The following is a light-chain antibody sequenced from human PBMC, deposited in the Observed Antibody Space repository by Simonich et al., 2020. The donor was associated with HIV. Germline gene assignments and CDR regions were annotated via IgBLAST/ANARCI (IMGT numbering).Light chain of an antibody. CDR2: EGS. CDR3: CSYAGSSTFVV. Sequence: QSALTQPVSVSGSPGQSITISCTETSSDVGSYNLVSWYQQHPGKAPKLMIYEGSNRPSGVSNRFSGSKSGNTASLTISGLQAEDEADYYCCSYAGSSTFVVFGGGTKVTVL. V-gene: IGLV2-23*01. CDR1: SSDVGSYNL. J-gene: IGLJ2*01.